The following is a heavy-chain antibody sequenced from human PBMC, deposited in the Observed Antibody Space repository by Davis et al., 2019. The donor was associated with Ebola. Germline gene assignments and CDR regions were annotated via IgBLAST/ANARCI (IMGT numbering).Heavy chain of an antibody. CDR2: IKSDGSSI. V-gene: IGHV3-74*01. CDR3: AKERDYAQVFIDY. J-gene: IGHJ4*02. D-gene: IGHD4-17*01. CDR1: GFTFSSYW. Sequence: HTGGSLRLSCVGSGFTFSSYWMYWVRQAPGKGLVWVSRIKSDGSSISYADSVKGRFTISRDNSKNTLYLQMNSLRAEDTAVYYCAKERDYAQVFIDYWGQGTLVTVSS.